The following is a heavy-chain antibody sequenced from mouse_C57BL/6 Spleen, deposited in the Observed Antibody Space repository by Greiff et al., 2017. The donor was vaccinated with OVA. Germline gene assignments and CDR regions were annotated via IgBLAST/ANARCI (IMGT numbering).Heavy chain of an antibody. CDR1: GFTFSDYG. D-gene: IGHD2-2*01. CDR3: ARTPIYYGYDGGFAY. Sequence: DVMLVESGGGLVKPGGSLKLSCAASGFTFSDYGMHWVRQAPEKGLEWVAYISSGSSTIYYADTVKGRFTISRDNAKNTLFLQMTSLRSEDTAMYYCARTPIYYGYDGGFAYWGQGTLVTVSA. V-gene: IGHV5-17*01. J-gene: IGHJ3*01. CDR2: ISSGSSTI.